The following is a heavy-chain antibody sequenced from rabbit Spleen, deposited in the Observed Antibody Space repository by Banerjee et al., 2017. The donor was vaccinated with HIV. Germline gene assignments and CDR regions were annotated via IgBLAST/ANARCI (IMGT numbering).Heavy chain of an antibody. Sequence: QEQLVESGGGLVQPEGSLTLTCTASGFSFSSNAMCWVRQAPGKGLEWIGYIYSGSGSTWYASWVNGRFTISKTSSTTVTLQMTSLTAADTATYFCARDDAGVGGYHFDLWGPGTLVTVS. CDR3: ARDDAGVGGYHFDL. D-gene: IGHD1-1*01. V-gene: IGHV1S45*01. J-gene: IGHJ4*01. CDR1: GFSFSSNA. CDR2: IYSGSGST.